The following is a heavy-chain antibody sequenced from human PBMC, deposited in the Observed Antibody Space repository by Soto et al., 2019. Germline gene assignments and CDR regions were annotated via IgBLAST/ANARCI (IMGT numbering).Heavy chain of an antibody. CDR2: IYYSGST. D-gene: IGHD5-12*01. CDR3: ARWDSGYSGYDSVITFDY. Sequence: SETLSLTCTVSGGSISSYYWSWIRQPPGKGLEWIGYIYYSGSTNYNPSLKSRVTISVDTSKNQFSLKLSSVTAADTAVYYCARWDSGYSGYDSVITFDYWGQGALV. V-gene: IGHV4-59*01. CDR1: GGSISSYY. J-gene: IGHJ4*02.